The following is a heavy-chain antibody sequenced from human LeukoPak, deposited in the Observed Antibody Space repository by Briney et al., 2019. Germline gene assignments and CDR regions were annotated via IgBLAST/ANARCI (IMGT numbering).Heavy chain of an antibody. CDR3: ARDVVVVPAAIHYAMYV. J-gene: IGHJ6*02. D-gene: IGHD2-2*01. CDR2: INHSGRT. V-gene: IGHV4-34*01. CDR1: GGSFSDYF. Sequence: SETLSLTCAVYGGSFSDYFGGWVRQPPGKGLEWIGEINHSGRTSYTPSLKSRVTISVDTSKNQFSLNLSSVTAADTAVYYCARDVVVVPAAIHYAMYVWGQGTTVTVSS.